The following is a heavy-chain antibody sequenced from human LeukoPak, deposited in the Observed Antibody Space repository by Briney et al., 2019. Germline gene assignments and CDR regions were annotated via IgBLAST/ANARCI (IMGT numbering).Heavy chain of an antibody. D-gene: IGHD3-10*01. CDR2: ISSSGITI. V-gene: IGHV3-48*03. CDR1: GFTFSVFE. J-gene: IGHJ3*02. CDR3: ARDGGQGAMVRGPKGAFDI. Sequence: PGGSLRLSCEPSGFTFSVFEMTWLHQAPGKGLEWVSYISSSGITIYYTDSVKGLFTISRDNAKNSLFFQMNSLRAEDTAVYYCARDGGQGAMVRGPKGAFDIWGQGTMVTVSP.